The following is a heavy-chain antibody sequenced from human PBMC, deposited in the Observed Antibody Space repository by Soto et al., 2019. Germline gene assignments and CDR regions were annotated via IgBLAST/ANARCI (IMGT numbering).Heavy chain of an antibody. CDR1: GYTFTSYD. CDR2: MNPNSGNT. V-gene: IGHV1-8*01. Sequence: ASVKVSCKASGYTFTSYDINWVRQATGQGLEWMGWMNPNSGNTGYAQKFQGRVTMTRNTSISTAYMELSSLRSEDTAVYYCARVYRSGYYYASGINGDFDIWDQGXMITV. J-gene: IGHJ3*02. D-gene: IGHD3-10*01. CDR3: ARVYRSGYYYASGINGDFDI.